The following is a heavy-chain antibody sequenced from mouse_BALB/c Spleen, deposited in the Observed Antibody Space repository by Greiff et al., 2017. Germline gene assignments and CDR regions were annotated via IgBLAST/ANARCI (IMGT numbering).Heavy chain of an antibody. V-gene: IGHV7-3*02. CDR1: GFTFTDYY. J-gene: IGHJ4*01. Sequence: EVQGVESGGGLVQPGGSLRLSCATSGFTFTDYYMSWVRQPPGKALEWLGFIRNKANGYTTEYSASVKGRFTISRDNSQSILYLQMNTLRAEDSATYYCARLRLNNYYAMDYWGQGTSVTVSS. CDR2: IRNKANGYTT. D-gene: IGHD1-2*01. CDR3: ARLRLNNYYAMDY.